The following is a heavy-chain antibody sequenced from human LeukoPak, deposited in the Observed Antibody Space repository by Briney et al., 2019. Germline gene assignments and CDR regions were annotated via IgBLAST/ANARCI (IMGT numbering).Heavy chain of an antibody. D-gene: IGHD3-16*02. CDR1: GFTFSSYA. J-gene: IGHJ4*02. CDR2: ISGSGGST. Sequence: GGSLRLSCAASGFTFSSYAMSWVRQAPGKGLEWVSAISGSGGSTYYADSVKGRFTISRDNSKNTLYLQMNSLRAEDTAVYYCARGVRGLPYYFDYWGQGTLVTVSS. V-gene: IGHV3-23*01. CDR3: ARGVRGLPYYFDY.